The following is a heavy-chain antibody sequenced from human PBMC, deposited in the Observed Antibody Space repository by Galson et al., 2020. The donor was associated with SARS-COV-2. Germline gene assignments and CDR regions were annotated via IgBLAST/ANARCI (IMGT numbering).Heavy chain of an antibody. Sequence: TGGSLRLSCAASGFTFSSYSMNWVRQAPGKGLEWVSSIRSSSSYIYYADSVKGRFTISRDNAKNSLYLQMNSLRAEDTAVYYCARVSGAWYYYDSSGYADYWGQGTLVTVSS. J-gene: IGHJ4*02. CDR3: ARVSGAWYYYDSSGYADY. CDR1: GFTFSSYS. CDR2: IRSSSSYI. V-gene: IGHV3-21*01. D-gene: IGHD3-22*01.